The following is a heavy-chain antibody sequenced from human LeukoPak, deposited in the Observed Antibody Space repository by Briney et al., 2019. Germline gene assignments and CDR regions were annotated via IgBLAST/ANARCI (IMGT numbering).Heavy chain of an antibody. CDR3: ARSRAVAGTFDY. CDR1: GYTFTSYG. CDR2: ISVYNGNT. Sequence: GASVKVSCKASGYTFTSYGINWVRQAPGQGLEWMGWISVYNGNTNYAQKLQVKVTMTTDTSTSTAYMELRSLRTDDTAVYYCARSRAVAGTFDYWGQGTLVTVSS. V-gene: IGHV1-18*01. D-gene: IGHD6-19*01. J-gene: IGHJ4*02.